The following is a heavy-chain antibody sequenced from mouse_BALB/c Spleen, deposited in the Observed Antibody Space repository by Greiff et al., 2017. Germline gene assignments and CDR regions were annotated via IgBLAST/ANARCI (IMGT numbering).Heavy chain of an antibody. J-gene: IGHJ4*01. CDR2: IRNKASGYTT. CDR1: GFTFTDYY. CDR3: ARDYYGNYGAMDY. Sequence: EVQGVESGGGLVQPGGSLRLSCATSGFTFTDYYMSWVRQPPGEALEWLGFIRNKASGYTTEYSASVNGRFTISRDNSQSILYLQMNTLRAEDSATYYCARDYYGNYGAMDYWGQGTSVTVSS. D-gene: IGHD2-1*01. V-gene: IGHV7-3*02.